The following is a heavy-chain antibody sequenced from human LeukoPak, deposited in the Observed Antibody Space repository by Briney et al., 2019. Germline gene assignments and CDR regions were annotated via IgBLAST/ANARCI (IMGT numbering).Heavy chain of an antibody. J-gene: IGHJ5*02. CDR2: IYSGGST. D-gene: IGHD2-2*01. CDR3: ARASWRYCSSTSCYGNWFDP. V-gene: IGHV3-53*01. CDR1: GLIVSSNY. Sequence: PGGSLRLSCAASGLIVSSNYMSWVRQAPGKGLEWVSVIYSGGSTYYADSVKGRFTIFRDNSKNTVYLQMNSLRAEDTAVYYCARASWRYCSSTSCYGNWFDPWGQGTLVTVSS.